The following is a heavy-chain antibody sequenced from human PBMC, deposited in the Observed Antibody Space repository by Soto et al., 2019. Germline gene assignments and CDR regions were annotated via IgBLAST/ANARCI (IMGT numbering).Heavy chain of an antibody. V-gene: IGHV1-2*02. Sequence: ASVKVSCKASGYTFTGYYMHWVRQAPGQGLEWMGWINPNSGGTNYAQKFQGRVTMTRNTSISTAYMELSSLRSEDTAVYYCASTKYDSSAYYYWYLGLWGRGTLVTVS. J-gene: IGHJ2*01. CDR3: ASTKYDSSAYYYWYLGL. CDR1: GYTFTGYY. CDR2: INPNSGGT. D-gene: IGHD3-22*01.